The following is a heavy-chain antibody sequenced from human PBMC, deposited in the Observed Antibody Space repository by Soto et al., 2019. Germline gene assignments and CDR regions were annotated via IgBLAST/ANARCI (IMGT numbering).Heavy chain of an antibody. CDR2: ISAFNGNT. J-gene: IGHJ3*01. Sequence: YGFNWLRQAPGQGLEWMGWISAFNGNTETAQGLQDRVTMTTDSSTTTAHMDLTNLTTDDTAIYYCARSYYLADAFDVWGQGTMVTVSS. CDR1: YG. CDR3: ARSYYLADAFDV. D-gene: IGHD3-16*01. V-gene: IGHV1-18*01.